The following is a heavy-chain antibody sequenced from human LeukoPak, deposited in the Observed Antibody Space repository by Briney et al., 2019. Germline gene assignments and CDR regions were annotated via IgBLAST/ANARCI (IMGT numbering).Heavy chain of an antibody. V-gene: IGHV3-9*01. CDR2: ISWNSGSI. D-gene: IGHD3-10*01. CDR3: AKDLISDYYYGMDV. Sequence: GRSLRLSCAASGFTFDDYAMHWVRQAPGKGLEWVSGISWNSGSIGYADSVKGRFTISRDNAKNSLYLQVNSLRAEDTALYYCAKDLISDYYYGMDVWGQGTTVTVSS. J-gene: IGHJ6*02. CDR1: GFTFDDYA.